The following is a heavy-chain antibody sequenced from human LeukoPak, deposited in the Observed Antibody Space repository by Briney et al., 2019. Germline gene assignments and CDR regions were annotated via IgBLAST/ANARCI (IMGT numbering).Heavy chain of an antibody. CDR3: ARDREIPSCSGGSCYTLAPGDY. D-gene: IGHD2-15*01. V-gene: IGHV3-7*01. CDR2: IKKDGSEK. Sequence: GGSLRLSCVGSGFTFSSSWMSWVRQAPGKGLEWVANIKKDGSEKNYVDSVKGRFIISRDNAKNSLYLQMNSLRAEDTAVYYCARDREIPSCSGGSCYTLAPGDYWGQGTLVIVSS. CDR1: GFTFSSSW. J-gene: IGHJ4*02.